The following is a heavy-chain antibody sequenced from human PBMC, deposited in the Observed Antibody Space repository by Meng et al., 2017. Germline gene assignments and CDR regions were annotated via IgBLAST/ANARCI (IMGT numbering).Heavy chain of an antibody. D-gene: IGHD6-13*01. CDR1: GFTFSSYE. CDR3: ARATNSGIAAAGWFDP. CDR2: ISSSGSTI. V-gene: IGHV3-48*03. Sequence: GESLKISCAASGFTFSSYEMNWVRQAPGKGLEWVSYISSSGSTIYYADSVKGRFTISRDNAKNTLYLQMNSLRAEDTAVYYCARATNSGIAAAGWFDPWGQGTLVTVSS. J-gene: IGHJ5*02.